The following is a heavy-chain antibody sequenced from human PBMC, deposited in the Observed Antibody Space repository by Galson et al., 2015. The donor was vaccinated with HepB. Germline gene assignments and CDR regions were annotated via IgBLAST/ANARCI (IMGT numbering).Heavy chain of an antibody. J-gene: IGHJ6*02. CDR2: ISGSGGST. Sequence: SLRLSCAASGFTFSRYAMSWVRQAPGKGLEWVSAISGSGGSTYYADSVKGRFTISRDNSKNTLYLQMNSLRAEDTAVYYCAKDWNSSGWPYEGMDVWGQGTTVTVSS. V-gene: IGHV3-23*01. CDR3: AKDWNSSGWPYEGMDV. D-gene: IGHD6-19*01. CDR1: GFTFSRYA.